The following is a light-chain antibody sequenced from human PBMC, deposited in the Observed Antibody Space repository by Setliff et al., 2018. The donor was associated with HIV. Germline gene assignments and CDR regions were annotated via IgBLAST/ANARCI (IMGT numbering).Light chain of an antibody. CDR2: YDS. CDR1: NIGRKS. V-gene: IGLV3-21*04. J-gene: IGLJ1*01. CDR3: QVWDSSSDHSYV. Sequence: SYELTQPPSVSVAPGTTARITCGGNNIGRKSVHWYQQKPGQAPVLVIYYDSDRPSGIPERFSGSNSGNTATLTISRVEAGDEADYYCQVWDSSSDHSYVFGTGTKVTVL.